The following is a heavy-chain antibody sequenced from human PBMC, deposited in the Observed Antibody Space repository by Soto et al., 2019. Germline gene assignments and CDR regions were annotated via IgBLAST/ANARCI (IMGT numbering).Heavy chain of an antibody. CDR2: ISSSISTT. V-gene: IGHV3-48*01. CDR3: AKAKLTGGHCGMDA. Sequence: EEQLVESGGGLVRPGGSLRLSCAASGFTFSSYSMNWVRQAPGKGLEWISYISSSISTTYYADSVKGRFTISRDNAKNSLYLQMNSLRAEDTAVYYCAKAKLTGGHCGMDAWGQGTTVTVSS. D-gene: IGHD3-9*01. J-gene: IGHJ6*02. CDR1: GFTFSSYS.